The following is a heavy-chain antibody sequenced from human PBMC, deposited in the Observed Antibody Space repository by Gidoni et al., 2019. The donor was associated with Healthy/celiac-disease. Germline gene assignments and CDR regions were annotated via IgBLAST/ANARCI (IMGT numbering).Heavy chain of an antibody. CDR3: ARDSQGGTVTTKWFDP. Sequence: QVQLVQSGAEVKKPGSSVKVSCTASGGPFSSYAISWVRQAPGQGLEWMGGTIPIFGTANYAQKFQGRVTITADEATSTAYMELSSLRSEDTAVYYCARDSQGGTVTTKWFDPWGQGTLVTVSS. V-gene: IGHV1-69*01. J-gene: IGHJ5*02. D-gene: IGHD4-17*01. CDR2: TIPIFGTA. CDR1: GGPFSSYA.